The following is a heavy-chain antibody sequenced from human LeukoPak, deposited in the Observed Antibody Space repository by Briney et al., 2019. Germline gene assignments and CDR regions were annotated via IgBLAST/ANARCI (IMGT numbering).Heavy chain of an antibody. CDR3: VRMSSGYSDS. CDR1: GGSISSSSHY. D-gene: IGHD3-22*01. Sequence: SETLSPTCTVSGGSISSSSHYWGWIRQPPGKGLEWIGIIFYSGNTYYTPSLKSRLTISIDTSKNQFSLNLSSVTAADTAVYYCVRMSSGYSDSWGQGTLVTASS. V-gene: IGHV4-39*01. J-gene: IGHJ4*02. CDR2: IFYSGNT.